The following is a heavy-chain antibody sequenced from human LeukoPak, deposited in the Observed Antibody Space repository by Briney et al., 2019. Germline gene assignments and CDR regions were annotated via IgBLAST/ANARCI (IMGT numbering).Heavy chain of an antibody. Sequence: ASVKVSCKASGYTLTELSMHWVRQAPGKGLEWMGGFDPEDGETIYAQKFQGRVTMTEDTSTDTAYMELSSLRSEDTAVYYCATTTQEMATITWFDYWGQGTLVTVSS. CDR3: ATTTQEMATITWFDY. V-gene: IGHV1-24*01. D-gene: IGHD5-24*01. CDR1: GYTLTELS. J-gene: IGHJ4*02. CDR2: FDPEDGET.